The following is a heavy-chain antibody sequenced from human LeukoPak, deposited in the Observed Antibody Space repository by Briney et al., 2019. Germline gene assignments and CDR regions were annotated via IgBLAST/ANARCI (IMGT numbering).Heavy chain of an antibody. Sequence: PGGSQRLSCADSGFTFSNHWMSWVRQAPGKGLEWVANIKQDGSEKYYVDSVKGRFTISRDNAKNSLYLQMSSLRAEDTAMYYCASHSSGWFAWGQGTLVTVSS. V-gene: IGHV3-7*01. J-gene: IGHJ5*02. CDR1: GFTFSNHW. CDR2: IKQDGSEK. D-gene: IGHD6-19*01. CDR3: ASHSSGWFA.